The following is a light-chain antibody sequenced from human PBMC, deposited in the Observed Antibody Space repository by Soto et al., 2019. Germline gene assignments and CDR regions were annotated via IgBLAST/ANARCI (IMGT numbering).Light chain of an antibody. Sequence: IVSEHSSATLSFSPRESATLSCRASQSVSTNLGWYQQKPGQAPRLLIYGASNRATGIPARFSGSGSGTDFTLTISSLEPEDFAVYYCQQRSNWPPTFGQGTKVDIK. J-gene: IGKJ1*01. CDR2: GAS. CDR1: QSVSTN. V-gene: IGKV3-11*01. CDR3: QQRSNWPPT.